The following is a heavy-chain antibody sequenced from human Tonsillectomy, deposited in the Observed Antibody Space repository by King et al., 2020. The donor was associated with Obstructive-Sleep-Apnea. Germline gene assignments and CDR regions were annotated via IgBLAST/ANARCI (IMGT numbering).Heavy chain of an antibody. V-gene: IGHV3-30*04. J-gene: IGHJ6*02. CDR2: ISFDVTNE. CDR1: GFPFSTYT. D-gene: IGHD6-13*01. CDR3: LAAEFGMDV. Sequence: VQLVESGGGVVQPGRSLRLSCAASGFPFSTYTMHWVRQPPGKGLGWVAAISFDVTNEYYADSVKGRFTISRDNSKNTLYLQMNSLRAEDTAVYYCLAAEFGMDVWGQGTTVTVSS.